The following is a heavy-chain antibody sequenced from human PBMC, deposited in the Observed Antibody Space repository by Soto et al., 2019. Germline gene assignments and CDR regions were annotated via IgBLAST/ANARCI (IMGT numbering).Heavy chain of an antibody. CDR1: GGTFSSYA. Sequence: GASVKVSCKASGGTFSSYAISWVRQAPGQGLEWMGGIIPIFGTANYAQKFQGRVTITADESTSTAYMELSSLRSEDTAVYYCAVSEAYCSGGSCVDHWGQGTLVTVSS. J-gene: IGHJ4*02. CDR3: AVSEAYCSGGSCVDH. CDR2: IIPIFGTA. V-gene: IGHV1-69*13. D-gene: IGHD2-15*01.